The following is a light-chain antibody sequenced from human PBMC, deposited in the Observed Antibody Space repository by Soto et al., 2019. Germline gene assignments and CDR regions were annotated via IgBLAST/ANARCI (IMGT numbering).Light chain of an antibody. Sequence: DIQVTQSPSSLSASVGDRVTITCRASQTINTYLNWYQQKPGKVPKLLIYAASSLQSGVPSRFSGSGSGTDFTLTISSLQPEDFATYFCQQSYRSPHTFGQGTKVDIK. CDR1: QTINTY. V-gene: IGKV1-39*01. J-gene: IGKJ1*01. CDR3: QQSYRSPHT. CDR2: AAS.